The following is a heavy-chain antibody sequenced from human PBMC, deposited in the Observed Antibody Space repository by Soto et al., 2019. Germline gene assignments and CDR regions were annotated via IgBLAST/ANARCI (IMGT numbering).Heavy chain of an antibody. CDR1: GGSIGYYY. CDR3: AKVIGVDNIHWFDP. Sequence: SETLSLTCTVSGGSIGYYYWTRIRQSPGKGLEWIGYIYYNGSTKYSPSLKSRVTVSVDTSKNQFSLKLTSVTAADTAVYYCAKVIGVDNIHWFDPWGQGTLVTVSS. V-gene: IGHV4-59*01. J-gene: IGHJ5*02. CDR2: IYYNGST. D-gene: IGHD2-21*02.